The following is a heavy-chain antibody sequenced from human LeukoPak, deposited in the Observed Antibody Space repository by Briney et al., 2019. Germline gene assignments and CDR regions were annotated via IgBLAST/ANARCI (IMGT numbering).Heavy chain of an antibody. CDR3: AKDGDYYGSGKGFAAFDI. Sequence: GGSLRLSCAASGLTFDDYTMHWVRQAPGKGLEWVPLISWDGGSTYYADSVKGRFTISRDNSKNSLYLQMNSLRTEDTALYYCAKDGDYYGSGKGFAAFDIWGQGTMVTVSS. CDR2: ISWDGGST. CDR1: GLTFDDYT. V-gene: IGHV3-43*01. D-gene: IGHD3-10*01. J-gene: IGHJ3*02.